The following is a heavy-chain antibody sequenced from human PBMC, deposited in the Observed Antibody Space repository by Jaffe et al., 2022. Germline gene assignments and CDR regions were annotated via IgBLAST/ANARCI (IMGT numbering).Heavy chain of an antibody. D-gene: IGHD3-22*01. J-gene: IGHJ4*02. CDR2: INHSGST. CDR1: GGSFSGYY. CDR3: ETYYYDSSGYYSNY. V-gene: IGHV4-34*01. Sequence: QVQLQQWGAGLLKPSETLSLTCAVYGGSFSGYYWSWIRQPPGKGLEWIGEINHSGSTNYNPSLKSRVTISVDTSKNQFSLKLSSVTAADTAVYYCETYYYDSSGYYSNYWGQGTLVTVSS.